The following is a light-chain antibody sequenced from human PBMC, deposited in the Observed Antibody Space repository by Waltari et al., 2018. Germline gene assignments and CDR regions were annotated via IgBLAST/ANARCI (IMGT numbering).Light chain of an antibody. CDR3: QQYATSVWT. CDR2: GSS. J-gene: IGKJ1*01. CDR1: QSVSSSH. Sequence: EIVLTQSPGILSLSPGESATLSCKASQSVSSSHLAWYQQKSGQAPRLLIYGSSGRPTDIPDRFSGSGSGTDFTLTITRLEPEDFAVYYCQQYATSVWTFGQGTRVELK. V-gene: IGKV3-20*01.